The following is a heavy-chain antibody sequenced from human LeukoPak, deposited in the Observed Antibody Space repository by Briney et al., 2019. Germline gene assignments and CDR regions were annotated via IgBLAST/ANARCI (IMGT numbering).Heavy chain of an antibody. D-gene: IGHD6-13*01. J-gene: IGHJ4*02. V-gene: IGHV3-48*03. Sequence: GGSLRLSCAASGFTFSSYEMNWVRQAPGKGLEWVSYISSSGITIYYADSVKGRFTISRDNAKNSLYLQVNSLRAEDTAVYYCAREAAADYFDYWGQGTLVTVSS. CDR3: AREAAADYFDY. CDR2: ISSSGITI. CDR1: GFTFSSYE.